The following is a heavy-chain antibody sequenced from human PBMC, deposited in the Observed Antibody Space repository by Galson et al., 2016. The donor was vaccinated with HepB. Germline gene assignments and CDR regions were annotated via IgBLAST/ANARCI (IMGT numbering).Heavy chain of an antibody. CDR2: TYYRSKWYN. CDR3: ARVVGRGVYDGRFDY. CDR1: GDSVSSNSAA. Sequence: CAISGDSVSSNSAAWNWIRQSPSRGLEWLGRTYYRSKWYNDYAESVKSRITTNPDTSKNQFSLQLNSVTPEDTAVYYCARVVGRGVYDGRFDYWGQGILVTVSS. D-gene: IGHD5/OR15-5a*01. J-gene: IGHJ4*02. V-gene: IGHV6-1*01.